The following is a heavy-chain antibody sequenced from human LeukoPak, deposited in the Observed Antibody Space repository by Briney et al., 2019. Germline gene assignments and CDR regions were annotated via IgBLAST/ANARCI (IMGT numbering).Heavy chain of an antibody. CDR3: ARDMGT. D-gene: IGHD7-27*01. CDR1: GFSFSSYW. J-gene: IGHJ5*02. CDR2: ISNDESTI. Sequence: GGSLRLTCAASGFSFSSYWMHWVRQAPGKGPVWVSLISNDESTIIYADSVKGRFTISRDNAKNTLYLQMSSLRAEDTAVYYCARDMGTWGQGTLVTVSS. V-gene: IGHV3-74*01.